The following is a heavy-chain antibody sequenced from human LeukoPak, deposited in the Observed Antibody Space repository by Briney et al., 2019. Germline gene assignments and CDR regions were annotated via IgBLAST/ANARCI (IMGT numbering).Heavy chain of an antibody. D-gene: IGHD6-19*01. Sequence: GASVKVSCKASGYTFTSYGISWVRQAPGQGLEWMGWISAYNGNTNYAQKLQGRVTMTTDTSTSTAYVELRSLRSDDTAVYYCASGSSGWYILYWGQGTLVTVSS. CDR2: ISAYNGNT. V-gene: IGHV1-18*01. CDR1: GYTFTSYG. J-gene: IGHJ4*02. CDR3: ASGSSGWYILY.